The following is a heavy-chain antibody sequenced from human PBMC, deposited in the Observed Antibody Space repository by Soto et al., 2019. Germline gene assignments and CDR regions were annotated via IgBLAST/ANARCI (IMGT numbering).Heavy chain of an antibody. J-gene: IGHJ4*02. CDR2: IGHLETT. CDR1: GVAMTYGGYS. Sequence: PSETLSLTCSVSGVAMTYGGYSWSWIRQSPEKGLEWLGYIGHLETTNYNPSLKSRVTISLDKSENQFSLKVTSLTAADTAVYYCASRDPGTSVDYWGQGTLVTVSS. V-gene: IGHV4-30-2*06. D-gene: IGHD1-7*01. CDR3: ASRDPGTSVDY.